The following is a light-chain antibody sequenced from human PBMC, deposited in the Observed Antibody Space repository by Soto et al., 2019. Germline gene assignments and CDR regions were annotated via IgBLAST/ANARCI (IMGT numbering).Light chain of an antibody. CDR2: GAS. J-gene: IGKJ4*01. V-gene: IGKV3-20*01. Sequence: EIVLTQSPGTLSLSPGERATLSCRASQSVSSSYLAWYQQKPGQAPRLLIYGASSRATDIPDRFSGSGSGTDFTLTISRLEPEDVAAYYCQKYNSAPLTFGGGTKVEIK. CDR3: QKYNSAPLT. CDR1: QSVSSSY.